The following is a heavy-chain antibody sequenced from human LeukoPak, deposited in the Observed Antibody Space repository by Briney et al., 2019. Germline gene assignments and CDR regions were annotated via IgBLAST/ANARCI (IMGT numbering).Heavy chain of an antibody. V-gene: IGHV1-2*02. CDR1: GYTFTGYY. D-gene: IGHD6-13*01. CDR2: INPNSGGT. Sequence: PGASVKVSCKASGYTFTGYYMHWVRQAPGQGLEWMGWINPNSGGTNYAQKFQGRVTMTRDTSISTAYMELSRLRSDDTAVYYCARVTPAAAGSWFDPWGQGTLVTVSS. CDR3: ARVTPAAAGSWFDP. J-gene: IGHJ5*02.